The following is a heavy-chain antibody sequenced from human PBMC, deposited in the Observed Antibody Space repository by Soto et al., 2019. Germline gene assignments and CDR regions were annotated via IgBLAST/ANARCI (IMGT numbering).Heavy chain of an antibody. D-gene: IGHD2-21*02. CDR3: VREGDVPSYCFGMDI. CDR1: GYTFSSYG. V-gene: IGHV1-18*01. J-gene: IGHJ6*02. Sequence: QGQLVQSGGEVKKPGASVKVSCKASGYTFSSYGISWVRQAPGQGLEWMGWISGYNGKTNYAQKVQDRVTKTTDTYKGTVYMELGRLRSDHTAVYYCVREGDVPSYCFGMDIWGQGTTVSVSS. CDR2: ISGYNGKT.